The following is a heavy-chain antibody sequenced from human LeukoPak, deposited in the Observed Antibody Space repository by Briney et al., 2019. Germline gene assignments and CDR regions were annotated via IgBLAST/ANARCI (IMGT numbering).Heavy chain of an antibody. CDR3: ARESGSYDAFDI. J-gene: IGHJ3*02. CDR1: GYTFTGYY. V-gene: IGHV1-2*06. D-gene: IGHD1-26*01. Sequence: ASVKVSCKASGYTFTGYYMHWVRQAPGQGLEWMGRINPNSGGTNYAQKFQGRVTMTKDTSISTAYMELSRLRSDDTAVYYCARESGSYDAFDIWGQGTIVTVSS. CDR2: INPNSGGT.